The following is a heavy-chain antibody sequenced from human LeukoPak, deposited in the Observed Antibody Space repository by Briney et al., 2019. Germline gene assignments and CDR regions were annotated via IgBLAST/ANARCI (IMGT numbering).Heavy chain of an antibody. V-gene: IGHV5-51*01. Sequence: GECLKISCKGSGYSFTSYWIGWVRQMPGKGLEWMGIIYPGDSDTRYSPSFQGQVTISADKSISTAYLQWSSLKASDTAMYYCARIKEQWLAYFDYWGQGTLVTVSS. CDR3: ARIKEQWLAYFDY. CDR1: GYSFTSYW. CDR2: IYPGDSDT. D-gene: IGHD6-19*01. J-gene: IGHJ4*02.